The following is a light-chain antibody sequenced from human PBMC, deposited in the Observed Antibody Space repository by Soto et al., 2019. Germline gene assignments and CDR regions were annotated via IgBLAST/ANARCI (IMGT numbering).Light chain of an antibody. Sequence: DIQMTQSPSSLSASVGDRVTITCRASQSISAWLAWYQQKPGKAPKLLIYDASNLESGVPSRFSGSGSGTEFTLTISSLQPDDFATYYCQQYNTYPWTFGQGTKVDI. V-gene: IGKV1-5*01. CDR2: DAS. CDR1: QSISAW. J-gene: IGKJ1*01. CDR3: QQYNTYPWT.